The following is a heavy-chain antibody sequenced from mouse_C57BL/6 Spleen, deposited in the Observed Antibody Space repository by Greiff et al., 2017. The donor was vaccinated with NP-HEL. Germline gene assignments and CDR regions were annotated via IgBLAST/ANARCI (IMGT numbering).Heavy chain of an antibody. D-gene: IGHD1-1*01. V-gene: IGHV1-82*01. J-gene: IGHJ2*01. CDR3: ARCPTVVENYFDY. Sequence: QVQLQQPGAVLVKPGASVKVSCKASGYTFTSYWMHWVKQRPGKGLEWIGRIYPGDGDTNYNGKFKGKATLTADKSSSTAYMQLSSLTSEDSAVYFCARCPTVVENYFDYWGQGTTLTVSS. CDR1: GYTFTSYW. CDR2: IYPGDGDT.